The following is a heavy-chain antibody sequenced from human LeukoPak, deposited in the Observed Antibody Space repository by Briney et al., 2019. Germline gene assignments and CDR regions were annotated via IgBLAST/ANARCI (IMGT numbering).Heavy chain of an antibody. CDR3: ARSLGETTFDW. Sequence: PGGSLRLPCVASGFTFRNYGMHWIRQAPGKGLEWVSVIFYDGSKKYYADFVKGRFTISRDNSKNVVYLQMDSLRAEDTAFYYCARSLGETTFDWWGQGTLVTVPS. CDR2: IFYDGSKK. V-gene: IGHV3-33*01. D-gene: IGHD3-16*01. J-gene: IGHJ4*02. CDR1: GFTFRNYG.